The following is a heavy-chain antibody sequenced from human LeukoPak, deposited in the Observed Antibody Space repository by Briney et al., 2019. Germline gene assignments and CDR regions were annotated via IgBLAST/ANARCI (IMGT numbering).Heavy chain of an antibody. CDR1: GFTFSSYS. CDR2: ISSSSSYI. J-gene: IGHJ4*02. Sequence: GGSLRLSCAASGFTFSSYSMNWVRQAPGKGLEWVSSISSSSSYIYYADSVKGRFTISTDNAKNSLYLQMNSLRAEDTAVYYCARDPHYDSSGYYYYFDYWGQGTLVTVSS. CDR3: ARDPHYDSSGYYYYFDY. D-gene: IGHD3-22*01. V-gene: IGHV3-21*01.